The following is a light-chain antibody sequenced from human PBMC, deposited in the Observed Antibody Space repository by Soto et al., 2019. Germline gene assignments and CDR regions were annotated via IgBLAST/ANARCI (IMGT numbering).Light chain of an antibody. Sequence: QSVLTQPASVSGSPGQSIAISCTGTSSDVGGYNYVSWYQQHPGKAPKLIIYDVSSRPSGVSDRFSGSKSVHTASLTISGLQAEDEADYYCSSYTSSSTLVFGGGTKLTVL. CDR1: SSDVGGYNY. CDR3: SSYTSSSTLV. V-gene: IGLV2-14*03. J-gene: IGLJ2*01. CDR2: DVS.